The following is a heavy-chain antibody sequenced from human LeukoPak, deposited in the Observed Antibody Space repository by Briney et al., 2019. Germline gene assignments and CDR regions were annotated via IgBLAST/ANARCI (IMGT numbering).Heavy chain of an antibody. V-gene: IGHV4-59*12. CDR1: GGSISSYY. CDR2: IYYSGST. D-gene: IGHD3-16*02. CDR3: AREGLYDYVWGSYRSYYFDY. J-gene: IGHJ4*02. Sequence: SETLSLTCTVSGGSISSYYWSWIRQPPGKGLEWIGYIYYSGSTNYNPSLKSRVTISVDTAKNQFSLKLSSVTAADTAVYYCAREGLYDYVWGSYRSYYFDYWGQGTLVTVSS.